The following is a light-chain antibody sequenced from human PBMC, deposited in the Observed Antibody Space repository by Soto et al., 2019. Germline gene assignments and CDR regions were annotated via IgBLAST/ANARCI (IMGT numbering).Light chain of an antibody. Sequence: QSVLPQPPSASGTPGQRVTVSCSVSSSRLGSNYVYWYQQLPGTAPKLLIYRNDQRPSGVPDRFSGSRSGTSASLAISGLRSEDEAIYYCATWVDSLSVYVFGTGTKLTVL. V-gene: IGLV1-47*01. CDR3: ATWVDSLSVYV. CDR2: RND. CDR1: SSRLGSNY. J-gene: IGLJ1*01.